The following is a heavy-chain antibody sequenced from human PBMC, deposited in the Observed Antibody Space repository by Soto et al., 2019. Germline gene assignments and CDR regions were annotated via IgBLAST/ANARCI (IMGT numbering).Heavy chain of an antibody. J-gene: IGHJ4*02. Sequence: QVQLVQSGAEVRTPGASVKVSCKASGYTFTSYDINWVRQATGQGPEWMGWMNPDSGNTGYVQKFQGRVTMTRNTGISTAYMELSSLRSEDTAVYYCARSVGGSNVNFDYWGQGTLVTVSS. D-gene: IGHD3-10*01. CDR2: MNPDSGNT. CDR3: ARSVGGSNVNFDY. CDR1: GYTFTSYD. V-gene: IGHV1-8*01.